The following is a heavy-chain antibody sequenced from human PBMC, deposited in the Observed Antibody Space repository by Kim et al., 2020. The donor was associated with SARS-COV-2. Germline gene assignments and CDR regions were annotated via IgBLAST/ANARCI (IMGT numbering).Heavy chain of an antibody. CDR2: IYYSGNT. Sequence: SETLSLTCTVSGGSISTSGYYWGCIRQPPGKGLEWIGSIYYSGNTYYSPSLKSRVTISVDTSKNQFSLKLSSVTATDTAVYYCASWGSSSHYFDYWGQGTLVTVSS. V-gene: IGHV4-39*01. CDR1: GGSISTSGYY. CDR3: ASWGSSSHYFDY. D-gene: IGHD6-6*01. J-gene: IGHJ4*02.